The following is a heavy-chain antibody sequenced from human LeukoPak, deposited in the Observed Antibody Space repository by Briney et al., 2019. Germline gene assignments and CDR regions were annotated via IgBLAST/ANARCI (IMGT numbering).Heavy chain of an antibody. D-gene: IGHD1-1*01. V-gene: IGHV4-31*03. CDR3: ARDMSGNGGPDF. CDR1: GDSISSSAYY. CDR2: IYYSGTT. Sequence: SQTLSLTCTVSGDSISSSAYYWSWIRQPPGKGLEWIGYIYYSGTTYYNPSLKSRVSISIDAPTNDFSLRLSSVTAADTAVYYCARDMSGNGGPDFWGQGTLVTVSS. J-gene: IGHJ4*02.